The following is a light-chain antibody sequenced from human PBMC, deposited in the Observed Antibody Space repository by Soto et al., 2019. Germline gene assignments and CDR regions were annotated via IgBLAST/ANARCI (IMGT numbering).Light chain of an antibody. CDR1: QSVSSSY. J-gene: IGKJ3*01. CDR2: GAS. V-gene: IGKV3-20*01. Sequence: EIVLTQSPGTLSLSPGERATLSCRASQSVSSSYLAWYQQKPGQAPRLLIYGASNRATGIPDRFSGGGSGTAFILTISRLEPEDFAVYYCQQYGSSPLFTFGPGTKVDVK. CDR3: QQYGSSPLFT.